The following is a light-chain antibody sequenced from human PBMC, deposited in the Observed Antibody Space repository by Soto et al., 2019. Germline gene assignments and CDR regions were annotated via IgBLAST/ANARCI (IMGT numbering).Light chain of an antibody. CDR3: QSYDSSLSGFYV. Sequence: QSALTQSPSVSGAPGQRVTMSCTGSSSNIGAGYDVHWYQQLPGTAPKLPIYGNSNRPSGVPDRFSGSKSGTSASLAITGLQAEDEADYYCQSYDSSLSGFYVFGTGTKV. V-gene: IGLV1-40*01. J-gene: IGLJ1*01. CDR2: GNS. CDR1: SSNIGAGYD.